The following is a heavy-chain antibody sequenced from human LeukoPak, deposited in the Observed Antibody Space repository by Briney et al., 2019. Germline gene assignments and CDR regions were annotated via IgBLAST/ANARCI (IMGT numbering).Heavy chain of an antibody. J-gene: IGHJ4*02. Sequence: GGSLRLSCAASGFTFSSYSMSWVRQAPGKGLDWVSYISSSGSTIYYADSVRGRFTISRDNAKNSLYLQMNSLRAEDTAVYYCAKTVTTYFDYWGQGTLVTVSS. CDR2: ISSSGSTI. CDR1: GFTFSSYS. V-gene: IGHV3-48*01. CDR3: AKTVTTYFDY. D-gene: IGHD4-17*01.